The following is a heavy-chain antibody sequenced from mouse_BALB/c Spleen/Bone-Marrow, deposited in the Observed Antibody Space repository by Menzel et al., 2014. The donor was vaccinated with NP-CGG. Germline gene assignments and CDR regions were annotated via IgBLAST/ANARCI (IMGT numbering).Heavy chain of an antibody. V-gene: IGHV1-63*02. J-gene: IGHJ4*01. CDR2: IYPGGGYT. CDR1: GYTFTNYW. D-gene: IGHD1-1*02. CDR3: ARGNGPYAMDY. Sequence: VQLQQSGAELVRPGTSVKISCKASGYTFTNYWLGWVKQRPGHGLEWIGDIYPGGGYTNYNEKFKGKATLTADTSSSTAYMQLSSLTSEDSAVYFCARGNGPYAMDYWGQGTSATVSS.